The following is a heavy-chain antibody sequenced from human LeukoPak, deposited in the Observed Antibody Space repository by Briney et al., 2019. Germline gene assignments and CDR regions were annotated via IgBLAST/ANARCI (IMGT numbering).Heavy chain of an antibody. V-gene: IGHV3-49*04. CDR1: GFTCGDYA. D-gene: IGHD5-18*01. J-gene: IGHJ4*02. Sequence: GRSLRLSCTSSGFTCGDYAMSWVRQAPGKGLEWVGFIRSKAYGGAAEYAASVKDRFTIARDDSKSIAYLQMSSLKTEDTGVYYCTTDKNYGGYHGYWGQGTLVTVAS. CDR3: TTDKNYGGYHGY. CDR2: IRSKAYGGAA.